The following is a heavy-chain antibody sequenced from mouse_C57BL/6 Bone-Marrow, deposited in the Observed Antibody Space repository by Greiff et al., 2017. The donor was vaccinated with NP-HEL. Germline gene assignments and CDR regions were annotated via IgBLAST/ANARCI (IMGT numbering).Heavy chain of an antibody. CDR1: GYAFTNYL. V-gene: IGHV1-54*01. J-gene: IGHJ3*01. CDR3: AIDGSAGWFAY. CDR2: INPGSGGT. D-gene: IGHD1-1*01. Sequence: QVQLQQSGAELVRPGTSVKVSCKASGYAFTNYLIEWVKQRPGQGLEWIGVINPGSGGTNYNEKFKGKATLTADKSSSTAYMQLSSLTSEDSAVYFCAIDGSAGWFAYWGQGTLVTVSA.